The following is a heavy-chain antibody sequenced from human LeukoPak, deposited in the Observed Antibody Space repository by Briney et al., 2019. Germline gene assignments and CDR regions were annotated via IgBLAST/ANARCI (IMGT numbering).Heavy chain of an antibody. D-gene: IGHD5-18*01. CDR3: ARVGYNYGYDY. CDR1: GVTFSRYW. J-gene: IGHJ4*02. V-gene: IGHV3-74*01. CDR2: IEGDGSST. Sequence: PGGSLRLSCAASGVTFSRYWMHWVRQAPGEGLVWVSRIEGDGSSTRYADSVKGRFTISRDNAKNTLYLQMNSLRAEDTAVYYCARVGYNYGYDYWGQGTLVTVSS.